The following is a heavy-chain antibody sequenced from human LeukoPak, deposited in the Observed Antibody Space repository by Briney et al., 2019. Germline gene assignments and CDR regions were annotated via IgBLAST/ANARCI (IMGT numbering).Heavy chain of an antibody. Sequence: ASETLSLTCTVSGGSISSGGYYWSWIRQHPGKSLEWIGYIYYSGSTYYNPSLKSRVTISVDTSKNQFSLKLSSVTAADTAVYYCARDRDIVVVPATIKVRDYGMDVWGQGTTVTVSS. CDR3: ARDRDIVVVPATIKVRDYGMDV. CDR2: IYYSGST. D-gene: IGHD2-2*01. V-gene: IGHV4-31*03. CDR1: GGSISSGGYY. J-gene: IGHJ6*02.